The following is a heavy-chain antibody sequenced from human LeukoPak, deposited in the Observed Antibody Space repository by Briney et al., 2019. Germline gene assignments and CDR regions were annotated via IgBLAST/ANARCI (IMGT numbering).Heavy chain of an antibody. CDR3: ARASNRNSINFDY. V-gene: IGHV3-74*01. J-gene: IGHJ4*02. D-gene: IGHD1-1*01. CDR2: INGDGSTS. Sequence: AGGSLRLSCAASGFTFSSYWMHWVRHAPGKGLVWVSRINGDGSTSNYADSVKGRFTISRDNAKNTLYLQMYSLRAEDTAVYYCARASNRNSINFDYWGQGTLVTVSS. CDR1: GFTFSSYW.